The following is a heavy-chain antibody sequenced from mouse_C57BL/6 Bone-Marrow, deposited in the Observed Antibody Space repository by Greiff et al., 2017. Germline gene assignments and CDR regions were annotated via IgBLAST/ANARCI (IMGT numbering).Heavy chain of an antibody. CDR2: ISSGGSYT. CDR3: ARAYDYDDGYYYAMDY. Sequence: EVKVVESGGDLVKPGGSLKLSCAASGFTFSSYGMSWVRQTPDQRLEWVATISSGGSYTYYPDSVKGRFTISRDNAKNTLYLQMSSLKSEDTAMYYCARAYDYDDGYYYAMDYWGQGTSVTVSS. CDR1: GFTFSSYG. V-gene: IGHV5-6*01. J-gene: IGHJ4*01. D-gene: IGHD2-4*01.